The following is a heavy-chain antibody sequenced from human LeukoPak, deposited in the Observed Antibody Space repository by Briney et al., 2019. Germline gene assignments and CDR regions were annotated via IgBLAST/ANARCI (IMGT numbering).Heavy chain of an antibody. Sequence: TGGSLRLSCAASGFTFSSYSMNWVRQAPGKGLEWVSYISSSSSTIYYADSVKGRFTISRDNAKNSLYLQMNSLRAEDTAVYYCARVPYDSSGYYYWWGYYFDYWGQGTLVTVSS. D-gene: IGHD3-22*01. CDR3: ARVPYDSSGYYYWWGYYFDY. CDR2: ISSSSSTI. CDR1: GFTFSSYS. V-gene: IGHV3-48*04. J-gene: IGHJ4*02.